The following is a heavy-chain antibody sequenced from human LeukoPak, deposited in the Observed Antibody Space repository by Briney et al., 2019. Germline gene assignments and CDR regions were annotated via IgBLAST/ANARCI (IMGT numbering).Heavy chain of an antibody. Sequence: SETLSLTCTVSGGPISSYYWSWIRQPPGKGLEWIGYIYYSGSTNYNPSLKSRVTISVDTSKNQFSLKLSSVTAADTAVYYCARDRYYDSSGYYYEARWFDPWGQGTLVTVSS. V-gene: IGHV4-59*01. D-gene: IGHD3-22*01. CDR3: ARDRYYDSSGYYYEARWFDP. CDR1: GGPISSYY. J-gene: IGHJ5*02. CDR2: IYYSGST.